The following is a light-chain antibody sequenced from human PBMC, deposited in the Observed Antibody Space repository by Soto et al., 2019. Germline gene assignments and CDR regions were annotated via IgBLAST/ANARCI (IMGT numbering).Light chain of an antibody. CDR1: QSVSSDY. CDR3: QQYGGSPT. V-gene: IGKV3-20*01. CDR2: GAS. Sequence: EFVLTQSPGTLSLSPGESATLSCRASQSVSSDYLAWYQQKPGQAPRLLIYGASSRDTGIPDRFIGSGSGTDFTLTISRLEPEDFAVYYCQQYGGSPTFGLGTKVDIK. J-gene: IGKJ1*01.